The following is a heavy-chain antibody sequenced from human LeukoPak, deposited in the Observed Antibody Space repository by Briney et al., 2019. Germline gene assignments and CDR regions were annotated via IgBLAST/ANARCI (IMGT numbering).Heavy chain of an antibody. Sequence: SETLSLTCAVYGGSFSGYYWSWIRQPPGKGLEWIGEINHSGSTNYNPSLKSRVTISVDTSKNQFSLKLSSVTAADTAVYYCARQRGRFLEWLPSGYFDYWGQGTLVTVSS. CDR1: GGSFSGYY. V-gene: IGHV4-34*01. CDR2: INHSGST. J-gene: IGHJ4*02. CDR3: ARQRGRFLEWLPSGYFDY. D-gene: IGHD3-3*01.